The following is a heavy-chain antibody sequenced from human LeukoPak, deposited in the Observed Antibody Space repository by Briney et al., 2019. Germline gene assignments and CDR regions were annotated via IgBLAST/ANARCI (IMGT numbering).Heavy chain of an antibody. CDR1: GYTFTSYY. J-gene: IGHJ4*02. CDR2: INPSGGST. Sequence: ASVKVSCKASGYTFTSYYMHWVRQAPGQGLEWMGIINPSGGSTSYAQKFQGRVTITRDTSTSTVYMELSSLRSEDTAVYYCARDYYDSSGYYYGPCDYWGQGTLVTVSS. V-gene: IGHV1-46*01. D-gene: IGHD3-22*01. CDR3: ARDYYDSSGYYYGPCDY.